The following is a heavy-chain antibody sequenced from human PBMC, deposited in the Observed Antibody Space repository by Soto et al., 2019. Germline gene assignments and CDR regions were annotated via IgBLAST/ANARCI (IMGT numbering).Heavy chain of an antibody. CDR2: VSIGGST. CDR3: AKRRGAGGHFDY. Sequence: SLRLSCAASGFTFSSYAMGWVRQGPGKGLEWVAVVSIGGSTHYADSVRGRFTISRDNSKNTLSLQMSSLTAEDTAVYFCAKRRGAGGHFDYWGQGALVTVSS. J-gene: IGHJ4*02. D-gene: IGHD2-15*01. CDR1: GFTFSSYA. V-gene: IGHV3-23*01.